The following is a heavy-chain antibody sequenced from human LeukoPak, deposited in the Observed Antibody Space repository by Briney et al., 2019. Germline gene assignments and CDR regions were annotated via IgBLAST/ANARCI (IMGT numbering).Heavy chain of an antibody. J-gene: IGHJ5*02. CDR1: GGSFSGYY. D-gene: IGHD6-13*01. V-gene: IGHV4-34*01. CDR3: ARGRPRIAAAGTFWFDP. CDR2: INHSGST. Sequence: SETLSLTCAVYGGSFSGYYWSWIRQPPGKGLEWIGEINHSGSTNYNPSLKSRVTISVDTPKNQFSLKLSSVTAADTAVYYCARGRPRIAAAGTFWFDPWGQGTLVTASS.